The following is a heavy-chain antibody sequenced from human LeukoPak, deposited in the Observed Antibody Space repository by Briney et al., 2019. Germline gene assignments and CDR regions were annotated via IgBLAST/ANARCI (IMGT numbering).Heavy chain of an antibody. CDR2: IYTSGST. J-gene: IGHJ4*02. D-gene: IGHD3-9*01. V-gene: IGHV4-4*07. CDR1: GGSISSYY. CDR3: AGEDDILTGYSYYFDY. Sequence: SETLSLTCTVSGGSISSYYWSWIRQPAGKGLEWIGRIYTSGSTNYNPSLKSRVTISVDTSKNQFSLKLSSVTAADTAVYYCAGEDDILTGYSYYFDYWGQGTLVTVTS.